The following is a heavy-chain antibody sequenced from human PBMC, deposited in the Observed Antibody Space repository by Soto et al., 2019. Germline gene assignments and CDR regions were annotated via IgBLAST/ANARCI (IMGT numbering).Heavy chain of an antibody. CDR2: IYYSGST. CDR3: ARGPLDSSSWPHFDY. V-gene: IGHV4-31*03. Sequence: SETLSLTCTVSGGSISSGGYYWSWIRQHPGKGLEWIGYIYYSGSTYYNPSLKSRVTISVDTSKNQFSLKLSSVTAAGTVVYYCARGPLDSSSWPHFDYWGQGTLVTVSS. CDR1: GGSISSGGYY. D-gene: IGHD6-13*01. J-gene: IGHJ4*02.